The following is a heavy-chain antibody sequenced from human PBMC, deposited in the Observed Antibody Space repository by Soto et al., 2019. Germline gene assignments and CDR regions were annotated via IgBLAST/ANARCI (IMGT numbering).Heavy chain of an antibody. J-gene: IGHJ4*02. CDR3: ARSGGDYSNYPSDY. Sequence: SETLSLTCTVSGGSISSGGYYWSWIRQHPGKGLEWIGYIYYSGSTYYNPSLKSRVTISVDTSKNQFSLKLSSVTAADTAVYYCARSGGDYSNYPSDYWGQGTLVTV. CDR2: IYYSGST. CDR1: GGSISSGGYY. V-gene: IGHV4-31*03. D-gene: IGHD4-4*01.